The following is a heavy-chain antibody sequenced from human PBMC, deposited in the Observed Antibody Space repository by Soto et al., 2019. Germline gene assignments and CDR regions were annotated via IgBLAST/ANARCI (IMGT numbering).Heavy chain of an antibody. CDR3: AKVICTGGSSYGDFFDY. J-gene: IGHJ4*02. V-gene: IGHV3-23*01. CDR2: ISGSGGST. D-gene: IGHD2-15*01. Sequence: GGSLRLSCAASGFTFSSYAMSWVRQAPGKGLEWVSAISGSGGSTYYADSVKGRFTSSRDNSKNTLYLQMNSLRAEDTAVYYCAKVICTGGSSYGDFFDYWGQGTLVTVS. CDR1: GFTFSSYA.